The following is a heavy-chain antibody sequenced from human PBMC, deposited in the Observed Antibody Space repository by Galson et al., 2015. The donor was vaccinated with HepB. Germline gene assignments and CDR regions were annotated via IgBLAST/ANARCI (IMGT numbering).Heavy chain of an antibody. J-gene: IGHJ4*02. Sequence: SLRLSCAASGFTFSNYAMHWVRQAPGKGLEYVSAITTNGGSTYYANSVKGRFTISRDNSKNTLYLQMGSLRPEDMAIYYCARDHYTYTSTWSASFDYWGQGTLVTVSS. D-gene: IGHD6-13*01. CDR1: GFTFSNYA. CDR3: ARDHYTYTSTWSASFDY. CDR2: ITTNGGST. V-gene: IGHV3-64*01.